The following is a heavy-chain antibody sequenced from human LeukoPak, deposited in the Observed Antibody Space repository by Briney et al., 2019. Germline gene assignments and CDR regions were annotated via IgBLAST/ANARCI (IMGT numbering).Heavy chain of an antibody. CDR3: ARGIMYYMDV. V-gene: IGHV3-23*01. J-gene: IGHJ6*03. CDR1: GFTFSSYA. Sequence: PPGGSLRLSCAASGFTFSSYAMRWVRQAPGKGLEWVSSISGSGSSIYYADSVKGRFTISRDNSKNTLYLQMNSLRAEDTAVYYCARGIMYYMDVWGKGTTVTISS. CDR2: ISGSGSSI. D-gene: IGHD3-16*01.